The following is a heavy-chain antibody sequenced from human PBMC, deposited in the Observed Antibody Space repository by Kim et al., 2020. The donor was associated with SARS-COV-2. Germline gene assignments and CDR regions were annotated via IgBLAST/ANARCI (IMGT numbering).Heavy chain of an antibody. Sequence: PSLTSRATISVETSNNQFSLKLSSVTAADTAVYYCARQVTDSGGPGQFDYWGQGTLVTVSS. V-gene: IGHV4-59*08. D-gene: IGHD5-18*01. J-gene: IGHJ4*02. CDR3: ARQVTDSGGPGQFDY.